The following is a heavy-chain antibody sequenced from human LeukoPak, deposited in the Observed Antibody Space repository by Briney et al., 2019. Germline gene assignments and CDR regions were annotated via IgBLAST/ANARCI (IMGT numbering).Heavy chain of an antibody. CDR1: GFTFSSYA. D-gene: IGHD5-12*01. J-gene: IGHJ4*02. Sequence: GGSLRLSCAASGFTFSSYAMHWVRQAPGKGLEWVSVISYDGSNKYYADSVKGRFTISRDNSKNTLYLQMNSLRAEDTAVYYCARGPRYSGYAPGDYWGQGTLVTVSS. CDR2: ISYDGSNK. CDR3: ARGPRYSGYAPGDY. V-gene: IGHV3-30*04.